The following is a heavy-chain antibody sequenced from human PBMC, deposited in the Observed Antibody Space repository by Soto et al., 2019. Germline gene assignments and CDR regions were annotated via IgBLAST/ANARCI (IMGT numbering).Heavy chain of an antibody. Sequence: QVQLQESGPGLVKPSGTLSLTCAVSAGSISSSNWWSWVRQAPGKGLEWIGEIYHSGSTNYNPSLKTRVTISVDKSKDQFYLKLSSVTAADTAVYYCARDKLGHDYGEGWFDPWGQGTLVTVSS. CDR1: AGSISSSNW. J-gene: IGHJ5*02. V-gene: IGHV4-4*02. CDR3: ARDKLGHDYGEGWFDP. CDR2: IYHSGST. D-gene: IGHD4-17*01.